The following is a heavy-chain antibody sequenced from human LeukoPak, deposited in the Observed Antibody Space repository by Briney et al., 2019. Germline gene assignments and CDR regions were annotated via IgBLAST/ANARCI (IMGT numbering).Heavy chain of an antibody. CDR3: AVVPAAIVWFDP. V-gene: IGHV3-74*01. D-gene: IGHD2-2*02. CDR1: GFTFSSYW. J-gene: IGHJ5*02. Sequence: GGSLRLSCAASGFTFSSYWMHWVRQVPGKGLVWVSRINSDGSSTSYADSVKGRFTISRDNAKNTLYLQMNSLRAEDTAVYYCAVVPAAIVWFDPWGQGTLVTVSS. CDR2: INSDGSST.